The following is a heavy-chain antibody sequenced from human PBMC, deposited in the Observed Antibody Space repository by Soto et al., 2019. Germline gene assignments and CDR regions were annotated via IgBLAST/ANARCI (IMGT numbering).Heavy chain of an antibody. J-gene: IGHJ5*02. CDR1: GGSISSGDYY. CDR2: IYYSGST. D-gene: IGHD5-18*01. Sequence: TLSLTCTVSGGSISSGDYYWSWIRQPPGKGLEWIGYIYYSGSTYYNPSLKSRVTISVDTSKNQFSLKLSSVTAADTAVYYCARDGYSYGNWFDPWGQGTLVTVSS. CDR3: ARDGYSYGNWFDP. V-gene: IGHV4-30-4*01.